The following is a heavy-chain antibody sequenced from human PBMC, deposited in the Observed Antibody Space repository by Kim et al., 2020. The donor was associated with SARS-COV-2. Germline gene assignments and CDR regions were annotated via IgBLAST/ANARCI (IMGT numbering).Heavy chain of an antibody. V-gene: IGHV3-23*01. D-gene: IGHD2-15*01. CDR1: GFTFSSYA. J-gene: IGHJ5*02. CDR3: AKDPMPYCSGGSCYGCFDP. Sequence: GGSLRLSCAASGFTFSSYAMSWVRQVPGKGLEWVSAISGSGGSTYYEDSVKGRFTIARDNSKNTMYLQMNSLRAEDTAVYYCAKDPMPYCSGGSCYGCFDPWGQGTLVTVSS. CDR2: ISGSGGST.